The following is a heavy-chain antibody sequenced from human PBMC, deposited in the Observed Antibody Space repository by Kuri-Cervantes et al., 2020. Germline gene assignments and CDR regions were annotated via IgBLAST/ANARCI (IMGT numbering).Heavy chain of an antibody. Sequence: GSLRLSCTVSGGSISSSSYYWSWIRQPPGKGLEWIANIYYTGPTNYNPSLNSRVTVSVDTSKNQLSLQLSSLTAADTAVYYCVRDYGSYYDSSGHFDYWGQGALVTVSS. CDR2: IYYTGPT. J-gene: IGHJ4*02. D-gene: IGHD3-22*01. CDR1: GGSISSSSYY. V-gene: IGHV4-61*01. CDR3: VRDYGSYYDSSGHFDY.